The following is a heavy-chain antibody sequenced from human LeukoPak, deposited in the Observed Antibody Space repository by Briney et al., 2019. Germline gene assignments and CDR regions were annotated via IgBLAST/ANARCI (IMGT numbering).Heavy chain of an antibody. D-gene: IGHD6-19*01. Sequence: PSETLSLTCVVYGGSFSGYYWSWIRQPPGKGLEWIWEINHSGSTNYNPSLKSRVTISVDTSKNQFFLNLTSVSAADTAVYYCAREGKLTGYFGGLGFNYWGPGILVTVSS. CDR3: AREGKLTGYFGGLGFNY. J-gene: IGHJ4*02. V-gene: IGHV4-34*01. CDR2: INHSGST. CDR1: GGSFSGYY.